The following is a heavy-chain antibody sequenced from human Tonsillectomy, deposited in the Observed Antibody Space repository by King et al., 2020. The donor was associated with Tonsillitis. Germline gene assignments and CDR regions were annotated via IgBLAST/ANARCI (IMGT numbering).Heavy chain of an antibody. V-gene: IGHV6-1*01. CDR3: AGGVLVRGAIGWFDP. D-gene: IGHD3-10*01. CDR2: IYYRSKWYN. CDR1: GDSVSSNSAG. Sequence: VQLQQSGPGLVKPSQTLSLTCAISGDSVSSNSAGWNWIRQSPSRGLEWLGRIYYRSKWYNDYAVSVKSRITINPDTSKNQFSLQLNSVTPEDTAVYYCAGGVLVRGAIGWFDPWGQGTLVTVSS. J-gene: IGHJ5*02.